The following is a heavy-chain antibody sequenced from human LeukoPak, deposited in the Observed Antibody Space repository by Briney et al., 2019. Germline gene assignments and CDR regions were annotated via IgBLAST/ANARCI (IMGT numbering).Heavy chain of an antibody. D-gene: IGHD3-10*01. CDR3: ASHYGSGSYLN. J-gene: IGHJ4*02. CDR2: IYSGGST. V-gene: IGHV3-66*04. Sequence: PGGSPRLSCAASGFTFSSYWMSWVRQAPGKGLEWVSVIYSGGSTYYADSVKGRFTISRDNSKNTLYLQMNSLRAEDTAVYYCASHYGSGSYLNWGQGTLVTVSS. CDR1: GFTFSSYW.